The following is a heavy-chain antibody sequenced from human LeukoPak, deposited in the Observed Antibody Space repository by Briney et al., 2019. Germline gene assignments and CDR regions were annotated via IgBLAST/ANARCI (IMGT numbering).Heavy chain of an antibody. V-gene: IGHV3-21*01. CDR1: GFTFSSYT. CDR2: ISPSSSYI. D-gene: IGHD2-2*01. CDR3: ARDPVVADDGYYFDY. Sequence: PGGSLRLSCAASGFTFSSYTMNWVRQAPGKGLEWVSTISPSSSYIYYADSVKGRFTISRDNAKNSPYLQMNSLRPEDTAVYYCARDPVVADDGYYFDYWGQGTLVTVSS. J-gene: IGHJ4*02.